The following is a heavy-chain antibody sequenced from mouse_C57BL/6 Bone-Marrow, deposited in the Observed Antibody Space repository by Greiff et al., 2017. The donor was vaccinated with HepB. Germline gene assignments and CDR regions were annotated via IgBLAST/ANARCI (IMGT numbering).Heavy chain of an antibody. J-gene: IGHJ3*01. V-gene: IGHV3-6*01. CDR3: ARVATVGAY. CDR1: GYSITSGYY. Sequence: DVKLQESGPGLVKPSQSLSLTCSVTGYSITSGYYWNWIRQFPGNKLEWMGYISYDGSNNYNPSLKNRISITRDTSKNQFFLKLNSVTTEDTATYYCARVATVGAYWGQGTLVTVSA. CDR2: ISYDGSN. D-gene: IGHD1-1*01.